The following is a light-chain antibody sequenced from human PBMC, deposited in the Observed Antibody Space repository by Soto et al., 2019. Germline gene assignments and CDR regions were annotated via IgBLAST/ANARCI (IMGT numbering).Light chain of an antibody. CDR1: QGISSY. J-gene: IGKJ4*01. Sequence: DIQLTQSPSFLSASVGDRVTITCRASQGISSYLAWYQQKPGKAPKLLIYAASTLQSGVPSRCSGSGSGTEFTLTISSLQTEDFATYYCQQLDSYSLTFGGGTKVDIK. V-gene: IGKV1-9*01. CDR3: QQLDSYSLT. CDR2: AAS.